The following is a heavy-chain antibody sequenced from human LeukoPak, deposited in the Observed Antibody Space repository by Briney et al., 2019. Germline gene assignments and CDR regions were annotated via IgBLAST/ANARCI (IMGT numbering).Heavy chain of an antibody. J-gene: IGHJ4*02. CDR1: GGSFSEHY. D-gene: IGHD4-17*01. Sequence: SETLSLTCAVYGGSFSEHYWSWIRQPPGKGLEWIGEVNHSGRTNYNPSLKSRVTISADRSQNQFSLKLSPVTAADTAVYYCARGLGLRVMTTVTTFDYWGQGTLVTVSS. CDR3: ARGLGLRVMTTVTTFDY. CDR2: VNHSGRT. V-gene: IGHV4-34*01.